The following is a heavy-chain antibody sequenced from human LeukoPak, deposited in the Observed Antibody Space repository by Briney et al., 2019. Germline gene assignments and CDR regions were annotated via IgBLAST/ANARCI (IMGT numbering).Heavy chain of an antibody. D-gene: IGHD4-23*01. J-gene: IGHJ4*02. CDR3: VKDGGNSHFDY. V-gene: IGHV3-30*02. CDR2: IRYDESNK. CDR1: GFTFNKYG. Sequence: GGSLRLSCAASGFTFNKYGMHWVRQAQGKGLEWVAFIRYDESNKYYADSVKGRFTISRDNSKNTLYLQMNSLRVEDTAVYYCVKDGGNSHFDYWGQGTLVTVSS.